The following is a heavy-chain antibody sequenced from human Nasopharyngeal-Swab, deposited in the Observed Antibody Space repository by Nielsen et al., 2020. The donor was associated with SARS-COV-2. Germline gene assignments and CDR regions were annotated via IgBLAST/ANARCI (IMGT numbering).Heavy chain of an antibody. CDR1: GFTFSNAW. CDR2: IKSKTDGGTT. V-gene: IGHV3-15*07. J-gene: IGHJ4*02. Sequence: GASLKISCAASGFTFSNAWMNWVRQAPGKGLEWVGRIKSKTDGGTTDYAAPVKGRFTISRDDSKNTLYLQMNSLKTEDTAVYYCTTDDLGYSYGQFDYWGQGTLVTVSS. D-gene: IGHD5-18*01. CDR3: TTDDLGYSYGQFDY.